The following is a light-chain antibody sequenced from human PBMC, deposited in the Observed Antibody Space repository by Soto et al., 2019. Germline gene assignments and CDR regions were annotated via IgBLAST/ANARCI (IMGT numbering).Light chain of an antibody. Sequence: EIVMTQSPATLSVSPGERATLSCRASQSVSSNLAWYQQKPGQAPRLLMYGASTRATGFPARFSGSGSGTEFTLTISSLHSEDFGVYYCQQYDNWWTFGQGTKVDI. CDR1: QSVSSN. V-gene: IGKV3-15*01. CDR2: GAS. J-gene: IGKJ1*01. CDR3: QQYDNWWT.